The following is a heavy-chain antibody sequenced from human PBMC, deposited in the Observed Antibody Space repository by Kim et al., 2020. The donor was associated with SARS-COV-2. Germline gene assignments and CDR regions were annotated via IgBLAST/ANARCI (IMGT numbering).Heavy chain of an antibody. Sequence: SVKVSCKASGGTFSSYAISWVRQAPGQGLEWMGGIIPIFGTANYAQKFQGRVTITADESTSTAYMELSSLRSEDTAVYYCARNGRGDHIVGAPSWYFDLWGRGTLVTVSS. D-gene: IGHD1-26*01. J-gene: IGHJ2*01. CDR2: IIPIFGTA. CDR3: ARNGRGDHIVGAPSWYFDL. CDR1: GGTFSSYA. V-gene: IGHV1-69*13.